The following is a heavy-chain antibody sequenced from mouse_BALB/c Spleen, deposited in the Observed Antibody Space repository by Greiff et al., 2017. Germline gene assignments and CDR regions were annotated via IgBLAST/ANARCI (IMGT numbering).Heavy chain of an antibody. D-gene: IGHD2-4*01. CDR1: GFTFSSYA. V-gene: IGHV5-6-5*01. CDR3: AREWDYDPLAY. J-gene: IGHJ3*01. CDR2: ISSGGST. Sequence: EVKLMESGGGLVKPGGSLKLSCAASGFTFSSYAMSWVRQTPEKRLEWVASISSGGSTYYPDSVTGRFTISRDNARNILYLQRSRLRSEDTAMYYCAREWDYDPLAYWGQGTLVTVSA.